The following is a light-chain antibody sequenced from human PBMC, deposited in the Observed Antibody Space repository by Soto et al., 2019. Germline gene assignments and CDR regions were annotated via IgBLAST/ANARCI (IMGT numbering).Light chain of an antibody. J-gene: IGKJ1*01. CDR2: DVS. V-gene: IGKV3-11*01. CDR3: QQRYSWPRT. Sequence: DIVLTQSPATLSLSPGERATLSCRASEDVSSSLAWYQQKPGQSPRLLIYDVSNRATGIPSRFSGSGSGADFALTISSLEPDDFAVYYCQQRYSWPRTFGQGTKVEI. CDR1: EDVSSS.